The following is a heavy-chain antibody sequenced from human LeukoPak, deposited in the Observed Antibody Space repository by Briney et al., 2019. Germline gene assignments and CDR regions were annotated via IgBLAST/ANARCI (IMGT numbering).Heavy chain of an antibody. V-gene: IGHV4-4*07. CDR2: IYTSGST. CDR3: ARVGYYDSSGYSAFDY. CDR1: GGSISSYY. D-gene: IGHD3-22*01. J-gene: IGHJ4*02. Sequence: SETLSLTCTVPGGSISSYYWSWIRQPAGKGLEWIGRIYTSGSTNYNPSLKSRVTMSVDTSKNQFSLKLSSVTAADTAVYYCARVGYYDSSGYSAFDYWGQGTLVTVSS.